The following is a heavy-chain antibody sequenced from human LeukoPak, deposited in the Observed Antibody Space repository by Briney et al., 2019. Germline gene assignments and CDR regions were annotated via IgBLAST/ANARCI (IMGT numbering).Heavy chain of an antibody. D-gene: IGHD2-2*01. J-gene: IGHJ5*02. Sequence: SETLSLTCTVSGGSISSSSYYWGWIRQPPGKGLEWIGGIYYSGSTYYNPSLKSRVTVSVDTSKNQFSLKLSSVTAADTAVYYCARLPVLGYCSSTSCYDLNWFDPWGQGTLVTVSS. CDR1: GGSISSSSYY. CDR3: ARLPVLGYCSSTSCYDLNWFDP. V-gene: IGHV4-39*01. CDR2: IYYSGST.